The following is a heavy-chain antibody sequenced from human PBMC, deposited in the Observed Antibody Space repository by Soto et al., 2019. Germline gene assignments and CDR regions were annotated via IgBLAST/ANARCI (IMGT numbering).Heavy chain of an antibody. CDR1: GGSISSYY. V-gene: IGHV4-59*01. D-gene: IGHD2-2*01. Sequence: SETLSLTCTVSGGSISSYYWSWIRQPPGKGLEWIGYIHYSGSTNYNPSLKNRVTISLDTSKNQFSLKLNSVTAADTAVYYCARDRIRSSSTDWPEWFDPWGQGTLVTVSS. CDR2: IHYSGST. CDR3: ARDRIRSSSTDWPEWFDP. J-gene: IGHJ5*02.